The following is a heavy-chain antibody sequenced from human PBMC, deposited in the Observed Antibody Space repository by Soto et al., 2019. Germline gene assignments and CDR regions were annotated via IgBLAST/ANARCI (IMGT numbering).Heavy chain of an antibody. CDR2: IGARNGDT. CDR3: ARDWKGAEGFDP. J-gene: IGHJ5*02. D-gene: IGHD1-1*01. V-gene: IGHV1-18*01. Sequence: APVKVACKASGYTVNTDGFSWGRQAPGQGLEWMGWIGARNGDTNYAQNFQGRVTMTTDTSTTTSYMELRSLTSDDTAVYFCARDWKGAEGFDPWGQGTLVTVSS. CDR1: GYTVNTDG.